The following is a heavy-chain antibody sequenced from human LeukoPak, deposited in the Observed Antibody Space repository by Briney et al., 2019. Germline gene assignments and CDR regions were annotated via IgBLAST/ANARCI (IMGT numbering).Heavy chain of an antibody. J-gene: IGHJ4*02. V-gene: IGHV3-7*01. D-gene: IGHD6-13*01. CDR1: GFTFSSYA. CDR2: INQGGSEK. Sequence: GGSLRLSCAASGFTFSSYAMSWVRQAPGKGLEWVANINQGGSEKYYVDSMKGRFTISRDNAKNSLYLQMNSLRAEDTAIYYCTRILRQQLVMFDYWGQGTLVTVSS. CDR3: TRILRQQLVMFDY.